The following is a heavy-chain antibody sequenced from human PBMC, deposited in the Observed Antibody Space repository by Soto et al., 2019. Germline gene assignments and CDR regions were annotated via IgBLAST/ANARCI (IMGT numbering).Heavy chain of an antibody. CDR2: INPNSGGT. J-gene: IGHJ6*02. V-gene: IGHV1-2*04. Sequence: ASVKLSCKASGYTFTGYYMHWVRQAPGQGLEWMGWINPNSGGTNYAQKFQGWVTMTRDTSISTAYMELSRLRSDDTAVYYCARDRAVAGTDGMDVWGQGTTVTVSS. CDR3: ARDRAVAGTDGMDV. CDR1: GYTFTGYY. D-gene: IGHD6-19*01.